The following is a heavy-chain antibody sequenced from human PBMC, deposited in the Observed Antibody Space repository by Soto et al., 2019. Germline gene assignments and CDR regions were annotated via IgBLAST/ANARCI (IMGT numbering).Heavy chain of an antibody. CDR1: GGSISSYY. CDR3: ARVQQQLGLIFDY. V-gene: IGHV4-59*01. CDR2: IYYSGST. D-gene: IGHD6-13*01. Sequence: SETLSLTCTVSGGSISSYYWSWIRQPPGKGLEWIGYIYYSGSTNYNPSLKSRVTISVDTSKNQFSLKLSSVTAADTAVYYCARVQQQLGLIFDYWGQGTLVTVSS. J-gene: IGHJ4*02.